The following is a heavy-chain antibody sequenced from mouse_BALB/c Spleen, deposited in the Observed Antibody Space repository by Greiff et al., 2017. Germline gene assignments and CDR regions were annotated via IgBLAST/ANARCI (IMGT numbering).Heavy chain of an antibody. J-gene: IGHJ4*01. CDR3: ARQKGY. CDR1: GFAFSSYD. Sequence: EVKLVESGGGLVKPGGSLKLSCAASGFAFSSYDMSWVRQTPEKRLEWVAYISSGGGSTYYPDTVKGRFIISRDNAKNTLYLQMSSLKSEDTAMYYCARQKGYWGQGTSVTVSS. CDR2: ISSGGGST. V-gene: IGHV5-12-1*01.